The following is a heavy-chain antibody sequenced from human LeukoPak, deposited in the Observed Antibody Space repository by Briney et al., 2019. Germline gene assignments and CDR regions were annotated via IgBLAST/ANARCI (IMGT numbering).Heavy chain of an antibody. CDR2: ILYDESNK. D-gene: IGHD6-13*01. CDR3: ARVWDSSSWYAFHI. V-gene: IGHV3-30*04. CDR1: GFTFSTYP. J-gene: IGHJ3*02. Sequence: GGSLRLSCAASGFTFSTYPTHRVRPAPGKGLGRVAVILYDESNKYYADSVKGRFTISRDNSKNTLYLQMNSLRDEDTAVYYCARVWDSSSWYAFHIWGQGTTVTVSS.